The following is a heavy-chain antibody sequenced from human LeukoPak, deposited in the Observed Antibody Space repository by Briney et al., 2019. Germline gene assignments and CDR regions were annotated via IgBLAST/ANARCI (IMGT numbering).Heavy chain of an antibody. J-gene: IGHJ5*02. V-gene: IGHV3-7*01. CDR1: GFSFSSRW. CDR2: ISEDGRWR. Sequence: GGSLRLSCVASGFSFSSRWMSWVRQAPGKGLEWVAHISEDGRWRDYVDSLRGRFTITRDNAKDSLFLELNSLRDEDTAVYYCARDRGWAFDPWGQGTLVTVFS. D-gene: IGHD3-10*01. CDR3: ARDRGWAFDP.